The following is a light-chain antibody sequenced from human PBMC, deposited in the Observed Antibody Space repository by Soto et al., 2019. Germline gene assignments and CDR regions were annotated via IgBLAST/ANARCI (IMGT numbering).Light chain of an antibody. J-gene: IGKJ3*01. Sequence: EIVLTQSTATLSLSPGERATLSCRASQSVSSYLAWYQQKPGQAPRLLIYDASNRATGIPARFSGSGSGTDFTLTISSLEPEDFAVYYCQQRSNWQFTFGPGTKWDIK. CDR1: QSVSSY. V-gene: IGKV3-11*01. CDR2: DAS. CDR3: QQRSNWQFT.